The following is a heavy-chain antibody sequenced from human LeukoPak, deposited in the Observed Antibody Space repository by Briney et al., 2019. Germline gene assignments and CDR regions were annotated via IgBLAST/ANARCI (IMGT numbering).Heavy chain of an antibody. V-gene: IGHV4-39*01. J-gene: IGHJ5*02. CDR3: ARHVGTSGWYMWFDP. CDR2: VYYSGNT. CDR1: GGSISGSSYY. D-gene: IGHD6-19*01. Sequence: SETLSLTCSVSGGSISGSSYYWGWIRQPPGKGLEWIGSVYYSGNTHYIPSLTSRVTISVDTSKNQFSLRLISVTAADTAVYYCARHVGTSGWYMWFDPWGQGTLVTVST.